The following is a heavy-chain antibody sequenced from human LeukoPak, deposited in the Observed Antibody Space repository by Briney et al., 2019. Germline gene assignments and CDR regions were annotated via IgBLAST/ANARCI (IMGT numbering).Heavy chain of an antibody. CDR3: TRLRAANTESYLYYYHGMDV. D-gene: IGHD1-26*01. V-gene: IGHV3-73*01. CDR2: IRSKADNYAT. CDR1: GFTFSGSA. J-gene: IGHJ6*02. Sequence: GGSLTLSCAASGFTFSGSAIHWVRQASGKGLEWVGRIRSKADNYATTYAASVKGRFTISRDDSKNTAYLQINSLKTEDTAVYYCTRLRAANTESYLYYYHGMDVWGQGTTVTVSS.